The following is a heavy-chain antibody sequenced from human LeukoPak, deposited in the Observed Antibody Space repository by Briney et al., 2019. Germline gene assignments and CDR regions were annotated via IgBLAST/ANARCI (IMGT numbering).Heavy chain of an antibody. V-gene: IGHV1-46*03. CDR1: GYTFTNYY. CDR2: INPSGGST. J-gene: IGHJ4*02. CDR3: ARERQQPYYSDY. Sequence: GASVKVSCKASGYTFTNYYMHWVRQAPGQGLEWMGIINPSGGSTGYAQKFQGRVTMTRDTSTSTVYMEPSSLRSEDTAVYYCARERQQPYYSDYWGQGTVVTVSS. D-gene: IGHD6-13*01.